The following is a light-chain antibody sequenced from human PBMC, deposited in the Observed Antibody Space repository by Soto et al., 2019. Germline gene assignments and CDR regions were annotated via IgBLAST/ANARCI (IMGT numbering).Light chain of an antibody. V-gene: IGKV3-20*01. CDR2: GAS. Sequence: EIVLTQSPGTLSLSPGERATLSCRASQSVSSSYLAWYQQKPGQAPRLLIYGASSRATGIPDRLSGSGSGTDFPLTIIKLEPEDFAVYYCQQYGSSPPLTFGGGTKVEIK. J-gene: IGKJ4*01. CDR1: QSVSSSY. CDR3: QQYGSSPPLT.